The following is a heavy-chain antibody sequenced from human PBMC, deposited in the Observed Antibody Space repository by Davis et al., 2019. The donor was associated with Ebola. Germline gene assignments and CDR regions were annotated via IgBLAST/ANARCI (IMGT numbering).Heavy chain of an antibody. D-gene: IGHD3-9*01. Sequence: AASVKVSCKASGYTFTSYGISWVRQAPGQGLEWMGWISAYNGNTNCAQKLQGRVTMTTDTSTSTAYMELRSLRSDDTAVYYCARDSFILTGYHRGYFDYWGQGTLVTVSS. CDR3: ARDSFILTGYHRGYFDY. J-gene: IGHJ4*02. CDR1: GYTFTSYG. V-gene: IGHV1-18*01. CDR2: ISAYNGNT.